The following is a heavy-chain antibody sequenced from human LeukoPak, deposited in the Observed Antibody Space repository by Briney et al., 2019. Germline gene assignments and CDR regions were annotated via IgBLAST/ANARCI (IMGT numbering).Heavy chain of an antibody. V-gene: IGHV1-18*01. CDR3: ARDDIVVVPAANGDYYYYMDV. CDR1: GYTFTSYG. J-gene: IGHJ6*03. CDR2: ISAYNGNT. Sequence: ASVKVSCKASGYTFTSYGISWVRQAPGQGLEWMGWISAYNGNTNYAQKLQGRVTMTTDTSTSTAYMELRSLRSDDTAVYYCARDDIVVVPAANGDYYYYMDVWGKGTTVTVSS. D-gene: IGHD2-2*01.